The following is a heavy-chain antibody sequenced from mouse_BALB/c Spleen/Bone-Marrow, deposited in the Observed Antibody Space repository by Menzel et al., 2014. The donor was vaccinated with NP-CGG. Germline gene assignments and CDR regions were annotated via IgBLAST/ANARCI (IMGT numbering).Heavy chain of an antibody. D-gene: IGHD2-3*01. J-gene: IGHJ2*01. V-gene: IGHV2-9*02. CDR3: ARDRGYYKDVGDY. CDR2: IWAGGST. CDR1: GFSLTSYG. Sequence: VMLVESGPGLVAPSQSLSITCTVSGFSLTSYGVHWVRQPPGKGLEWLGVIWAGGSTNYNSALMSRLSISKDNSESQVFLKMNSLLTDDTAIYYCARDRGYYKDVGDYWGQGTTLTVSS.